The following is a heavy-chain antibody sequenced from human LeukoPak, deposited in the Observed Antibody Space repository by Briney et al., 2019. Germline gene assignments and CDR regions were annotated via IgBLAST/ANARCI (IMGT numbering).Heavy chain of an antibody. J-gene: IGHJ1*01. D-gene: IGHD5/OR15-5a*01. CDR3: AKLPHSIYEKYFQH. CDR2: ISGSGCST. CDR1: GFSFSNYW. Sequence: PGGSLRLSCAGSGFSFSNYWMSCARQAPGKGLEWVSAISGSGCSTYYADSVKGRFTISRDNSKNTLYLQMNSLRAEDTAVYYCAKLPHSIYEKYFQHWGQGTLVTVSS. V-gene: IGHV3-23*01.